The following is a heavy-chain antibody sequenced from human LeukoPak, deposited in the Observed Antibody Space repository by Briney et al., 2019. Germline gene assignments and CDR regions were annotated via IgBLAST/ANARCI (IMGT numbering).Heavy chain of an antibody. J-gene: IGHJ4*02. CDR2: INHSGST. CDR1: GGSFSGYY. D-gene: IGHD3-9*01. V-gene: IGHV4-34*01. Sequence: SETLSLTCAVYGGSFSGYYWSWIRQPPGKGLEWIGEINHSGSTNYNPSLKSRVTISVDTSKNQFSLKLSSVTAADTAVYYCARGPDILTGYSFDYWGQGTLVTVSS. CDR3: ARGPDILTGYSFDY.